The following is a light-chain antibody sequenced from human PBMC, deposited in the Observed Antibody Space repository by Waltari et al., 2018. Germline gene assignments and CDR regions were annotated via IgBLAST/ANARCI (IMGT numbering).Light chain of an antibody. J-gene: IGLJ3*02. CDR3: SSYSYSSAWP. CDR1: SSELGSYDL. Sequence: QSALTQPASVSASPGQSISITRTGTSSELGSYDLVAWYQPHPDKAPKLIIYEVDQRPSGVSDRFSGSKSGNTASLTISGLQAEDEALYFCSSYSYSSAWPFGGGTLVTVL. V-gene: IGLV2-23*02. CDR2: EVD.